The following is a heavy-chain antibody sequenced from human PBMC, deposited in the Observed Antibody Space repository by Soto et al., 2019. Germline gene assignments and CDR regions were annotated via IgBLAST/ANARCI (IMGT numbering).Heavy chain of an antibody. CDR1: GFTFSSYG. D-gene: IGHD3-3*01. Sequence: QVQLVESGGGVVQPGRSPRLSCAASGFTFSSYGMHWVRQAPGKGLEWVAVIWYDGSNKYYADSVKGRFTISRDNSKNTLYLQMNSLRAEDTAVYYCARGRITIFGVVTTNWFDPWGQGTLVTVSS. CDR2: IWYDGSNK. V-gene: IGHV3-33*01. CDR3: ARGRITIFGVVTTNWFDP. J-gene: IGHJ5*02.